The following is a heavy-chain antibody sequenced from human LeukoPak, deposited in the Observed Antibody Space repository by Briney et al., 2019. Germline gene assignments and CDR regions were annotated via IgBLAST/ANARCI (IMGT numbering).Heavy chain of an antibody. Sequence: SETLSLACTVSGGSISSYYWSWIRQPPGKGLEWIGYIYYSGSTNYNPSLKSRVSISLDTSKNQFSLKLSSVTAADTAVYYCARDGGASRMDVWGQGTTVTVPS. CDR3: ARDGGASRMDV. D-gene: IGHD3-10*01. CDR2: IYYSGST. V-gene: IGHV4-59*01. CDR1: GGSISSYY. J-gene: IGHJ6*02.